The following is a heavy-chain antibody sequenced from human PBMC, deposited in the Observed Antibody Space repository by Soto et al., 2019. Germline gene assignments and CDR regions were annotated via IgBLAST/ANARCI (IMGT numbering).Heavy chain of an antibody. Sequence: QVQLVQSGADVQRPGSSVRVSCKASGDTFNFYSINWVRQAPGLGLQWMGRINPILSMSNYAPRFQGRVTMTADKSTSTAYMELSSLRSEDTAMYYCATSYGSGYRAFDSWGQGVLVTVSS. D-gene: IGHD3-10*01. CDR1: GDTFNFYS. J-gene: IGHJ4*02. CDR2: INPILSMS. CDR3: ATSYGSGYRAFDS. V-gene: IGHV1-69*02.